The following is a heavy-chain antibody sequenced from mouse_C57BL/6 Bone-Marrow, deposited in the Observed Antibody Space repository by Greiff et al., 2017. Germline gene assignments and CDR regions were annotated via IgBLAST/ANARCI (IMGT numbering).Heavy chain of an antibody. J-gene: IGHJ4*01. CDR1: GYTFTDYY. V-gene: IGHV1-76*01. Sequence: VQLVESGAELVRPGASVKLSCKASGYTFTDYYINWVKQRPGQGLEWIARIYPGSGNTYYNEKFKGKATLTAEKSSSTAYMQLSSLTSEDSAVYFCARGDYDGDYYAMDYWGQGTSVTVSS. D-gene: IGHD2-4*01. CDR3: ARGDYDGDYYAMDY. CDR2: IYPGSGNT.